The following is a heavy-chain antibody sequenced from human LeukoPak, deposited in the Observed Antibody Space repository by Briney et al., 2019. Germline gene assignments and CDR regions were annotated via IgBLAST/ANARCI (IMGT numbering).Heavy chain of an antibody. CDR3: ARADFADV. V-gene: IGHV3-48*03. D-gene: IGHD3-3*01. J-gene: IGHJ6*02. CDR2: ISSIVSTI. CDR1: GFTFSSYE. Sequence: GGSLRLSCAASGFTFSSYEMNWVRQAPGKGLEWVSYISSIVSTIYYADSVKGRFTISRDNAKNSLYLQMNSLRAEDTAVYYCARADFADVWGQGTTVTVSS.